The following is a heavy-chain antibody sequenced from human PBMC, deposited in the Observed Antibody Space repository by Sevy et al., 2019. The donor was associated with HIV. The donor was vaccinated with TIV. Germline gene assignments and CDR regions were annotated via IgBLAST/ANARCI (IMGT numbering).Heavy chain of an antibody. D-gene: IGHD7-27*01. J-gene: IGHJ4*02. CDR3: ARDQQGSIDY. CDR2: VSSDGSEI. Sequence: EGSLRLSCAVSGFTFSTYAMHWVRQAPGKGLECVAIVSSDGSEINYADSVKGRFTISRDNSRNTLYLQMNSLRTEDTALYYCARDQQGSIDYWGQGTLVTVSS. CDR1: GFTFSTYA. V-gene: IGHV3-30-3*01.